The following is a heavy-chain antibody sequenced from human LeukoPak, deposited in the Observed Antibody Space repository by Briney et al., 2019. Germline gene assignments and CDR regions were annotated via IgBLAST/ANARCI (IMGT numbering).Heavy chain of an antibody. V-gene: IGHV3-23*01. D-gene: IGHD1-26*01. CDR3: ASDGGSYYDFDY. J-gene: IGHJ4*02. CDR2: ISGSGGST. CDR1: GFTFTSYA. Sequence: PGGSLRLSCAASGFTFTSYAMSWVRQAPGKGLEWVSAISGSGGSTYYADSVKGRFTISRDNAKNSLYLQMNSLGAEDTAVYYCASDGGSYYDFDYWGQGTLVTVSS.